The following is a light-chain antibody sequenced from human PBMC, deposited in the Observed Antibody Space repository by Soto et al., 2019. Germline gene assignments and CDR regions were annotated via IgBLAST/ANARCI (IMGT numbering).Light chain of an antibody. CDR1: SSNIGGNT. J-gene: IGLJ2*01. CDR2: SNN. CDR3: AAWDDSLNGFVV. Sequence: VVTQPPSASGTPGQRVTISCSGSSSNIGGNTVNWYQQLPGSAPKLLIYSNNQRPSGVPDRFSGSKSGTSASLAISGLQSDDEADYYCAAWDDSLNGFVVFGGGTKLTVL. V-gene: IGLV1-44*01.